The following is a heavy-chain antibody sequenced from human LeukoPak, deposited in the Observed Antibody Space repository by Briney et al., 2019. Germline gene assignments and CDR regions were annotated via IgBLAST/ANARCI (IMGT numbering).Heavy chain of an antibody. Sequence: SETLSLTCAVYGGSFSGYYWSWIRQPPGKGLEWIGEINHSGSTNYNPSLKSRVTISVDTSKNQFSLKLSSVTAADTAVYYCARARRLRLGRGSWFDPWGQGTLVTVSS. D-gene: IGHD3-16*01. CDR1: GGSFSGYY. CDR2: INHSGST. V-gene: IGHV4-34*01. J-gene: IGHJ5*02. CDR3: ARARRLRLGRGSWFDP.